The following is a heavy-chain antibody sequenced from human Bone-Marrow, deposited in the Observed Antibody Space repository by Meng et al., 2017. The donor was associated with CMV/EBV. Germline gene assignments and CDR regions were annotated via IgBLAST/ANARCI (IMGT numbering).Heavy chain of an antibody. CDR2: ISSSSSYI. D-gene: IGHD2-2*01. CDR1: GFTFSSYS. J-gene: IGHJ3*02. V-gene: IGHV3-21*01. CDR3: AKGKFSPDQLLLDDAFDI. Sequence: GGSLRLSCAASGFTFSSYSMNWVRQAPGKGLEWVSSISSSSSYIYYADSVKGRFTISRDNAKNSLYLQMNSLRAEDTAVYYCAKGKFSPDQLLLDDAFDIRGQGTMVTVSS.